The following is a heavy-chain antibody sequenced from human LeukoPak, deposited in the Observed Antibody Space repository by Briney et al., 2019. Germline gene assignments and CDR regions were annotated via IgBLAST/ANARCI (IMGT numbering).Heavy chain of an antibody. V-gene: IGHV4-61*01. CDR3: ARDSPSIAARFDY. D-gene: IGHD6-6*01. CDR2: IYYSGST. CDR1: GGSIRSSYYY. J-gene: IGHJ4*02. Sequence: SETLSLTCTVSGGSIRSSYYYWSWIRQPPGKGLEWIGYIYYSGSTNYNPSLKSRVTISVDTSKNQFSLKLSSVTAADTAVYYCARDSPSIAARFDYWGQGTLVTVSS.